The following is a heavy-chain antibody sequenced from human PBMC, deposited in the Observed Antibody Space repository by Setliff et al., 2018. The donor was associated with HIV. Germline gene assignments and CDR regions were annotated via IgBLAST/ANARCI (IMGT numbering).Heavy chain of an antibody. Sequence: PGGSLRLSCAASGFNFGDYGIHWVRQAPGKGPEWVSGIIWNSGTTGYADSVKGRFTISRDYAKNSLYLQMNSLRAEDTALYYCARAPGYYDSSGYYYGYYYYYMDVWGKGTTVTVSS. CDR2: IIWNSGTT. D-gene: IGHD3-22*01. J-gene: IGHJ6*03. CDR3: ARAPGYYDSSGYYYGYYYYYMDV. CDR1: GFNFGDYG. V-gene: IGHV3-20*04.